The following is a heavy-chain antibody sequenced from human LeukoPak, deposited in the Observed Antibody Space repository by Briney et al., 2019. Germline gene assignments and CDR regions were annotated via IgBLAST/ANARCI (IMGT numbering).Heavy chain of an antibody. V-gene: IGHV4-34*01. CDR3: ARATHLLAARDFDP. J-gene: IGHJ5*02. CDR1: GGSFSGYY. D-gene: IGHD6-6*01. Sequence: SETLSLTCAVYGGSFSGYYWSWIRQPPGKGLEWIGEINHSGSTNYNPSLKSRVTISVDTSKNQFSLKLSSVTAADTAVYYCARATHLLAARDFDPWGQGTLVTVSS. CDR2: INHSGST.